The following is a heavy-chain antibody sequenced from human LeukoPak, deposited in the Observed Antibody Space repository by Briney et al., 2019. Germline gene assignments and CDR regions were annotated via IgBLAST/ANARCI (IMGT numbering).Heavy chain of an antibody. CDR2: ISSSSSYI. J-gene: IGHJ4*02. CDR1: GFTFSSYS. D-gene: IGHD1-26*01. CDR3: ARGGATTSQFDY. V-gene: IGHV3-21*01. Sequence: GGSLRLSCSASGFTFSSYSMNWVRQAPGKGLEWVSSISSSSSYIYYADSVKGRFTISRDNAKNSLYLQMNSLRAEDTAVYYCARGGATTSQFDYWGQGTLVTVSS.